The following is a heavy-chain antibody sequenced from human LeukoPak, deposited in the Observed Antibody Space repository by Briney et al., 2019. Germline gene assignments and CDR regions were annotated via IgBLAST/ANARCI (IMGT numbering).Heavy chain of an antibody. J-gene: IGHJ3*02. Sequence: PSETLSLTCTVSGGSISSGDYYWSWIRQPPGKGLEWIGYIYYSGSTYYNPSLKSRVTISVDTSKNQFSLKLSSVTAADTAVYYCARGYDSSGYRYAFDIWGQGTMVTVSS. CDR3: ARGYDSSGYRYAFDI. V-gene: IGHV4-30-4*01. CDR1: GGSISSGDYY. D-gene: IGHD3-22*01. CDR2: IYYSGST.